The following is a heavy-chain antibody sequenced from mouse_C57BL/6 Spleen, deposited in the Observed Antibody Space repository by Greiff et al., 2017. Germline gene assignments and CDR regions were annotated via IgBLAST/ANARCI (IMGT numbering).Heavy chain of an antibody. CDR1: GYAFSSSW. CDR2: IYPGDGDT. Sequence: VQLQESGPELVKPGASVKISCKASGYAFSSSWMNWVKQRPGKGLEWIGRIYPGDGDTNYNGKFKGKATLTADKSSSTAYMQLSSLTSEDSAVYFCAREWRHWGQGTTLTVSS. J-gene: IGHJ2*01. V-gene: IGHV1-82*01. CDR3: AREWRH.